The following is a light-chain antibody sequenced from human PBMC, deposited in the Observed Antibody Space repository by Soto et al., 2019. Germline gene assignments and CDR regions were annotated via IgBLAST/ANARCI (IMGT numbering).Light chain of an antibody. CDR1: HVIISY. CDR2: AAS. J-gene: IGKJ5*01. CDR3: QQLNNYPIT. V-gene: IGKV1-9*01. Sequence: DIQLTQSPSFLSASVGDRVTITCRASHVIISYLAWYQQKPGNAPKLLIYAASTLQSGVTSRFSGSGSGTEFTLKLSSLQPEDFATYYCQQLNNYPITFGQGTRLEIK.